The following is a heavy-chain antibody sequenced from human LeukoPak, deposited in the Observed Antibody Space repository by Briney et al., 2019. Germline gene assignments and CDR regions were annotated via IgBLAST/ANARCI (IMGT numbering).Heavy chain of an antibody. D-gene: IGHD3-22*01. CDR1: GFTFSSYA. J-gene: IGHJ4*02. Sequence: QSGGFLRLSCAASGFTFSSYAMSWVRQAPGKGLEWVSGISGSGDNTYYADSVKGRFTISRDNSKSTLYVQVNSLGTEDTAAYYCAKGSYYDSSGSFYFDYWGQGTLVTVSS. CDR2: ISGSGDNT. V-gene: IGHV3-23*01. CDR3: AKGSYYDSSGSFYFDY.